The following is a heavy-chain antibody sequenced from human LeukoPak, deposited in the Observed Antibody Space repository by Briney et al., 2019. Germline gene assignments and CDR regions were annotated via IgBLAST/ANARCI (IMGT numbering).Heavy chain of an antibody. D-gene: IGHD2-8*01. V-gene: IGHV1-2*02. CDR1: GYTFIDYY. CDR3: ARWGGVQFDP. CDR2: INTNTGET. Sequence: ASVKVSCKASGYTFIDYYMNWMRQAPGQGLEWMGWINTNTGETNYAQKFQGRVTMTRDTSISTVYMELTSLTSDDTAVYYCARWGGVQFDPWGQGTLVTVSS. J-gene: IGHJ5*02.